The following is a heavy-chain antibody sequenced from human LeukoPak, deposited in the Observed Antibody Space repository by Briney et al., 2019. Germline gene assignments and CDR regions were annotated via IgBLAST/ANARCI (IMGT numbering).Heavy chain of an antibody. Sequence: GGSLRLSCAASGFTVNSNYLSWVRQAPGKGLEWVSTLYNTGNTYYANSVKGRFSISRDNSKNALFLQMNSLRAEDTAVYYCARLTADGRLYFVDWGPGTLVTVSS. D-gene: IGHD6-13*01. CDR1: GFTVNSNY. CDR3: ARLTADGRLYFVD. J-gene: IGHJ4*02. V-gene: IGHV3-53*01. CDR2: LYNTGNT.